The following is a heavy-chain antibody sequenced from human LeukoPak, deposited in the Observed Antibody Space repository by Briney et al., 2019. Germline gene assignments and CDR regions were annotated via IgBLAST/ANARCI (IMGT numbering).Heavy chain of an antibody. CDR2: FIPLFGTP. Sequence: SVKVSCKASGVTFSTYAISWVRQAPGQGLERMGGFIPLFGTPSYAQKFQGRVTITADKSTSTAYVELSSLRSEETAVYYCASGYCSTARCFASYEMDVWGQGTTVTVSS. V-gene: IGHV1-69*06. D-gene: IGHD2-2*03. CDR3: ASGYCSTARCFASYEMDV. J-gene: IGHJ6*02. CDR1: GVTFSTYA.